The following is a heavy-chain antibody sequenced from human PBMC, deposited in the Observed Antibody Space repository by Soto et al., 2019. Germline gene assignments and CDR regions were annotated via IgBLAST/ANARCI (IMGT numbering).Heavy chain of an antibody. CDR1: GGTFSSYT. Sequence: QVQLVQSGAEVKKPGSSVKVSCKASGGTFSSYTISWVRQAPGQGLECMGRIIPILGIANYAQKFQGRVTITADKSTSTAYMELSSLRSEDTAVYYCARSPTVTKEPYYFDYWGQGTLVTVSS. CDR3: ARSPTVTKEPYYFDY. V-gene: IGHV1-69*02. J-gene: IGHJ4*02. CDR2: IIPILGIA. D-gene: IGHD4-17*01.